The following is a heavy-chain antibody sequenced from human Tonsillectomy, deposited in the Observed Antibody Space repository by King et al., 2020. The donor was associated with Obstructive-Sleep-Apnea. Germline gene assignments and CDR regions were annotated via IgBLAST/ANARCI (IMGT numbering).Heavy chain of an antibody. V-gene: IGHV3-15*01. CDR2: IKSKSDGGTI. D-gene: IGHD1-26*01. Sequence: VQLVESGGDLVKPGGSLRLSCVASGFTFSNAWMSWVRQAPGKGLEWVGRIKSKSDGGTIEYAAPVKGRFTISRDDSKNTLYLQMNSLETDDTAVYYCSTGAKRRAMDVWGQGTTVTVSS. CDR1: GFTFSNAW. J-gene: IGHJ6*02. CDR3: STGAKRRAMDV.